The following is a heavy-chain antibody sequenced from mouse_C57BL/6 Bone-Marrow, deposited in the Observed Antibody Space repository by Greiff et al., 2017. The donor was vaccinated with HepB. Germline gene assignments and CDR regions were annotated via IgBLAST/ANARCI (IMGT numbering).Heavy chain of an antibody. V-gene: IGHV1-82*01. CDR2: IYPGDGDT. J-gene: IGHJ4*01. CDR1: GYAFSSSW. Sequence: VQVVESGPELVKPGASVKISCKASGYAFSSSWMNWVKQRPGKGLEWIGRIYPGDGDTNYNGKFKGKATLTADKSSSTAYMQLSSLTSEDSAVYFCASPARRAMDYWGQGTSVTVSS. CDR3: ASPARRAMDY.